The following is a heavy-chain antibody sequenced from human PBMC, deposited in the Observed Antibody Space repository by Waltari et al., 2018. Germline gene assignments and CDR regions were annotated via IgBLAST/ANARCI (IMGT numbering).Heavy chain of an antibody. CDR1: GGSISSSSYY. D-gene: IGHD3-10*01. Sequence: QLQLQESGPGLVKPSETLSLTCTVSGGSISSSSYYWGWIRQPPGKGLEWIGSIYYSVSTYYNPSLKSRVTISVDTSKNQFSLKLSSVTAADTAVYYCASTPKDRMVRGVIFYFDYWGQGTLVTVSS. CDR3: ASTPKDRMVRGVIFYFDY. J-gene: IGHJ4*02. CDR2: IYYSVST. V-gene: IGHV4-39*01.